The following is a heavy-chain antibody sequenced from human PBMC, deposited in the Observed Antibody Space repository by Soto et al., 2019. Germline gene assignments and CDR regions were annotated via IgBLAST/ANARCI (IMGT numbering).Heavy chain of an antibody. Sequence: QVQLQESGPGLVKPSETLSLTCTVSGGSISSYYWSWIRQPPGKGLEWIGYIYYSGSTNYNPSLKCRVTISVDTSKNQFSLKLSSVTAADTAVYYCARRYGWAFDIWGQGTIVTVSS. D-gene: IGHD3-16*01. CDR1: GGSISSYY. CDR3: ARRYGWAFDI. CDR2: IYYSGST. J-gene: IGHJ3*02. V-gene: IGHV4-59*08.